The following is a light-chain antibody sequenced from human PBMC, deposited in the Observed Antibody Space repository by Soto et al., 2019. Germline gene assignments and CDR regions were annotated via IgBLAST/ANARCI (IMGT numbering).Light chain of an antibody. CDR1: QSLLHSDGNIY. V-gene: IGKV2-28*01. CDR3: MQAVEVPYI. Sequence: DIVMTQSPLSLPVTPGESASISCRSSQSLLHSDGNIYLDWYLQKPGQSPQLLIYLVSNRASGVPDRFSGGRSGTDFTLKISRVEAEDVGVYYCMQAVEVPYIFGQGTKLDIK. J-gene: IGKJ2*01. CDR2: LVS.